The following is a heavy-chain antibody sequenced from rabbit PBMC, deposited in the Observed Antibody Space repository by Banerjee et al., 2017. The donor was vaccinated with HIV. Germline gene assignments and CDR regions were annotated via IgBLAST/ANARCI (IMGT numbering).Heavy chain of an antibody. Sequence: QQQLEESGGGLVKPGGTLTLTCKASGMDFSNYYYMCWVRQAPGKGLEWIACMYAGSSGSTYYASWAKGRFTISKTSSTTVTLQMTSLTAADTATYFCARDHPYAVYGGHGYADLWGQGTLVTVS. CDR3: ARDHPYAVYGGHGYADL. J-gene: IGHJ4*01. CDR1: GMDFSNYYY. CDR2: MYAGSSGST. V-gene: IGHV1S45*01. D-gene: IGHD6-1*01.